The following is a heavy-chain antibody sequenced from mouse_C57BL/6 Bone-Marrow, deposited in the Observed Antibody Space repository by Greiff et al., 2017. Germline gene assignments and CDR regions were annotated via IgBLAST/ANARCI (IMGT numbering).Heavy chain of an antibody. CDR1: GFTFSDYG. CDR3: AWDCDCLRWYFDV. D-gene: IGHD2-13*01. Sequence: DVMLVESGGGLVKPGGSLKLSCAASGFTFSDYGMNWVRQAPEKGLEWVAYISRGSSTIYYADTVKGRFTISRDNATNTPYLQLNSLRSEDTAMYYCAWDCDCLRWYFDVWGTGTTVTVAS. V-gene: IGHV5-17*03. CDR2: ISRGSSTI. J-gene: IGHJ1*03.